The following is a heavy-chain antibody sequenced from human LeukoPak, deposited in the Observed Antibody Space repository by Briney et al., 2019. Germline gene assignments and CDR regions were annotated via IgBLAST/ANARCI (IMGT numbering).Heavy chain of an antibody. CDR1: GFTFSSYA. CDR2: ISGSGGIT. J-gene: IGHJ1*01. Sequence: GGSLRLSCAASGFTFSSYAMSWVRQAPGKGLEWVSAISGSGGITDYADFVKGRFTISRDNSKNTLYLQMNSLRVEDTAMYYCEVRLPASGAYWGQGTLVTVSS. D-gene: IGHD3-10*01. V-gene: IGHV3-23*01. CDR3: EVRLPASGAY.